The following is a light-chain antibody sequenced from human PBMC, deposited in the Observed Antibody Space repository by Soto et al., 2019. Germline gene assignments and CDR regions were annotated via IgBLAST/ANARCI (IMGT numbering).Light chain of an antibody. Sequence: QSVLRQPPSVSAAPGQKVTISCSGSSSNIGNNYVSWYQQLPGTAPKLLIYENNKRPSGIPDRFSGSKSGTSATLGITGLQTGDEADYYCGTWDSSLSAGVFGGGTQLTVL. J-gene: IGLJ3*02. V-gene: IGLV1-51*02. CDR3: GTWDSSLSAGV. CDR1: SSNIGNNY. CDR2: ENN.